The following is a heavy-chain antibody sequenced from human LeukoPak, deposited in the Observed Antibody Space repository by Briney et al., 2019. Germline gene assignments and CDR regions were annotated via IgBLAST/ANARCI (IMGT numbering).Heavy chain of an antibody. Sequence: PSETLSLTCTVSDGSISSNDWTWIRQPPGKGLEWIGHISYSGSTNYNPSLKSRLTISVETSRNQFSLELTSVTAADTAVYYCTSLSGGDYDILTGYYYYSYIDVWRKGTTVTVSS. D-gene: IGHD3-9*01. CDR3: TSLSGGDYDILTGYYYYSYIDV. J-gene: IGHJ6*03. CDR1: DGSISSND. V-gene: IGHV4-59*13. CDR2: ISYSGST.